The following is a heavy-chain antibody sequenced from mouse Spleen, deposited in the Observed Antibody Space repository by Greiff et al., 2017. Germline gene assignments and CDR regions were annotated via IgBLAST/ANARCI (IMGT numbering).Heavy chain of an antibody. V-gene: IGHV5-6-5*01. Sequence: EVQWVESGGGLVKPGGSLKLSCATSGFTFSSYAMSWVRQTPEKRLEWVASISSGGSTYYPDSVKGRFTISRDNARNILYLQMSSLRSEDTAMYYCARGGDYGSSPFAYWGQGTLVTVSA. CDR3: ARGGDYGSSPFAY. J-gene: IGHJ3*01. CDR1: GFTFSSYA. CDR2: ISSGGST. D-gene: IGHD1-1*01.